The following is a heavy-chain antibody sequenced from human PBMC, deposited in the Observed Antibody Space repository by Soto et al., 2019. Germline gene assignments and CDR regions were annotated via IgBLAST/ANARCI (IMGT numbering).Heavy chain of an antibody. J-gene: IGHJ4*02. CDR3: VKESYFDSSDAYYFDY. CDR1: GFIFSNYA. Sequence: EVQVLESGGRLVQPGGSLRLSCGASGFIFSNYAMSWVRQAPGKGLEWVSGLSGRGARTYYADSVKGRFTISRDNSKNTLYLQMKSLRADDTARYYCVKESYFDSSDAYYFDYWGQGTLVTVSS. D-gene: IGHD3-22*01. V-gene: IGHV3-23*01. CDR2: LSGRGART.